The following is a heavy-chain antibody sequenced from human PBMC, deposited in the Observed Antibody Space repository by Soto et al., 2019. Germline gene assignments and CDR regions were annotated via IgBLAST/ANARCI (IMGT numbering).Heavy chain of an antibody. J-gene: IGHJ4*02. CDR3: AITAMINRDSSTSFDY. CDR2: IKSKRDGETA. CDR1: GLTFSNVW. Sequence: PGGSLRLSCAASGLTFSNVWMTWVRQAPGKGLEWVGRIKSKRDGETADVAAPLKARFTISRDDSKNTVFLEMNSLKSEDTALYYCAITAMINRDSSTSFDYWGRGTQVTVSS. V-gene: IGHV3-15*01. D-gene: IGHD5-18*01.